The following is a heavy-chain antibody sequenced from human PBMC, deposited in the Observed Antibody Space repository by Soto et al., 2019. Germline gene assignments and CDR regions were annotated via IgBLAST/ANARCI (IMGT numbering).Heavy chain of an antibody. CDR3: ARHGRSSPDFDY. CDR2: IDPSDSYT. J-gene: IGHJ4*02. D-gene: IGHD6-6*01. V-gene: IGHV5-10-1*01. Sequence: WERQKSRKGLEWMGRIDPSDSYTNYSPSFQGHVTISVDRSLTTAYLQLSSLKASDTAMYYCARHGRSSPDFDYWGRGTLVPVSS.